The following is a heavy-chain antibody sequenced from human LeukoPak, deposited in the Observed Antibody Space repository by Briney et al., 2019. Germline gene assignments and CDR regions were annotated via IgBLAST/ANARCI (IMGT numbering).Heavy chain of an antibody. CDR1: GGSISSSNW. CDR2: IYHSGST. CDR3: ARDRRSNYDRDAFDI. V-gene: IGHV4-4*02. Sequence: SETLSLTCAVSGGSISSSNWWSWVRQPPGKGLEWIGEIYHSGSTNYNPSLKSRVTISVDKSKNQFSLKLSSVTAADTAVYYCARDRRSNYDRDAFDIWGQGTMVTVSS. J-gene: IGHJ3*02. D-gene: IGHD3-3*01.